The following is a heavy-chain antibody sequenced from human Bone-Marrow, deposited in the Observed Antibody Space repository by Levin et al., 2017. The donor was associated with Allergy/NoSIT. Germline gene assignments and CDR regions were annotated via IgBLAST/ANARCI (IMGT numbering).Heavy chain of an antibody. CDR3: AKGALYYDILTGSPPRWG. CDR1: GFTFSSYG. D-gene: IGHD3-9*01. J-gene: IGHJ4*02. V-gene: IGHV3-30*18. CDR2: ISYDGSNK. Sequence: GGSLRLSCAASGFTFSSYGMHWVRQAPGKGLEWVAVISYDGSNKYYADSVKGRFTISRDNSKNTLYLQMNSLRAEDTAVYYCAKGALYYDILTGSPPRWGWGQGTLVTVSS.